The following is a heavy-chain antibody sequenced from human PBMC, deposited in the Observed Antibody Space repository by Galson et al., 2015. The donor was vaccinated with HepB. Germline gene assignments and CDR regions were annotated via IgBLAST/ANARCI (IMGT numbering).Heavy chain of an antibody. V-gene: IGHV1-69*04. D-gene: IGHD2-15*01. CDR3: ARERGRYCSGGSCYNYYGMDV. Sequence: SVKVSCKASGGTFSSYAISWMRQAPGQGLEWMGRIIPILGIANYAQKFQGRVTITADKSTSTAYMELSSLRSEDTAVYYCARERGRYCSGGSCYNYYGMDVWGQGTTVTVSS. CDR1: GGTFSSYA. CDR2: IIPILGIA. J-gene: IGHJ6*02.